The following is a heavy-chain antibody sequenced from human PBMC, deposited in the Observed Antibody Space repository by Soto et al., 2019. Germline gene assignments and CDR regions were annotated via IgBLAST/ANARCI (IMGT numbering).Heavy chain of an antibody. J-gene: IGHJ4*02. CDR3: ARATTGIDY. CDR1: GGSFSGYY. CDR2: INHSGST. Sequence: LSLTCAVYGGSFSGYYWTWIRQPPGTGLEWIGEINHSGSTNYNPSLKSRVTISVDTSKNQFSLKLTSVTAADTAVYYCARATTGIDYWGQGTLVTVSS. D-gene: IGHD4-17*01. V-gene: IGHV4-34*01.